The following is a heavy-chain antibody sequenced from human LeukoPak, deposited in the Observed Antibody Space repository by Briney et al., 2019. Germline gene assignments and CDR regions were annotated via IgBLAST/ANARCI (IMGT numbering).Heavy chain of an antibody. CDR2: INPSGGST. J-gene: IGHJ4*02. CDR1: GYTFTSNY. V-gene: IGHV1-46*01. D-gene: IGHD6-19*01. Sequence: ASVKVSCKASGYTFTSNYMHWVRQAPGQGLEWMGIINPSGGSTSYAQKFQGTVTMTRDTSTSTAYMELSSLRSEDTAVYYCATVLKNIAVAGGFDYWGQGTLVTVSS. CDR3: ATVLKNIAVAGGFDY.